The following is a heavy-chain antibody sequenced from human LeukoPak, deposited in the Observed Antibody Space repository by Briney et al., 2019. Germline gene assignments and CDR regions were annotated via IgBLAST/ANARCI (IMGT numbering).Heavy chain of an antibody. CDR1: GGSFSSYY. CDR2: INHSGST. V-gene: IGHV4-34*01. CDR3: ARHVIVVVPAAMGASVWFDP. J-gene: IGHJ5*02. Sequence: PSETLSLTCAVYGGSFSSYYWSWIRQPPGKGLEWIGEINHSGSTNYNPSLKSRVTISVDTSKNQFSLKLSSVTAADTAVYYCARHVIVVVPAAMGASVWFDPWGQGTLVTVSS. D-gene: IGHD2-2*01.